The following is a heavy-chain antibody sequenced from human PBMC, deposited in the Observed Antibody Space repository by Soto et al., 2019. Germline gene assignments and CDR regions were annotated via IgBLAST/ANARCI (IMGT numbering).Heavy chain of an antibody. CDR2: MNPNSGNT. V-gene: IGHV1-8*01. J-gene: IGHJ3*02. D-gene: IGHD2-15*01. Sequence: ASVKVSCKASGYTFTSYDINWVRQATGQGREWMGWMNPNSGNTGYAQKFQGRGTMTRNNSISTAYMELRSLRSEDTAVYYCARASRSGRAFDIWGQGKMVTVSS. CDR3: ARASRSGRAFDI. CDR1: GYTFTSYD.